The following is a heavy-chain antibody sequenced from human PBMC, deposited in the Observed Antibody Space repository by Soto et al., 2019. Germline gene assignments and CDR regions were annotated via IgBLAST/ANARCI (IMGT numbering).Heavy chain of an antibody. V-gene: IGHV3-30-3*01. CDR3: ARDWQQLVIYYYYGMDV. Sequence: GSLRLSCAASGFILSSYAMHWVRQAPGKGLEWVAVISYDGSNKYYADSVKGRFTISRDKSKSTLYLQMNSLRAEDTAVYYCARDWQQLVIYYYYGMDVWGQGTTVTVSS. CDR2: ISYDGSNK. J-gene: IGHJ6*02. D-gene: IGHD6-13*01. CDR1: GFILSSYA.